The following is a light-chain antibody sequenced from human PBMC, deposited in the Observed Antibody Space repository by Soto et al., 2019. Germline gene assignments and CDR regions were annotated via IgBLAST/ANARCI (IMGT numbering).Light chain of an antibody. V-gene: IGKV1-9*01. CDR2: AAS. J-gene: IGKJ4*01. CDR3: QQLNSYPLT. Sequence: IQFTQSPSSLAGSVGDRLTITCRASQSISSWLDWYQQKTGKXPKXXIYAASNLQSGVPSRFSAILYGTAGTIKLRSLQPEDGESYYGQQLNSYPLTFGGGTKVDIK. CDR1: QSISSW.